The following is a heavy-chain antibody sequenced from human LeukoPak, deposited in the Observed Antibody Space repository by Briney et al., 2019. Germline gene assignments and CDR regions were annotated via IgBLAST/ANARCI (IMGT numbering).Heavy chain of an antibody. V-gene: IGHV3-72*01. CDR2: SSTTKPNSCTT. D-gene: IGHD6-13*01. J-gene: IGHJ4*02. CDR3: VRVVTTGSGWYHFDN. Sequence: GGCLRLSCARAGFSITDHHMDWVRPAPGRGLEWIGRSSTTKPNSCTTHYPASARCRFTHPRDDSQNSLYLQLNCLKTEDTAVYYCVRVVTTGSGWYHFDNWGLGTLVTVSS. CDR1: GFSITDHH.